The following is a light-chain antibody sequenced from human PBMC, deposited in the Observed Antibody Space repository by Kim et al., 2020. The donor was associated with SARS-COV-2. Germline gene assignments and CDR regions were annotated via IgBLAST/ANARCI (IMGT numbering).Light chain of an antibody. CDR2: GAS. J-gene: IGKJ1*01. V-gene: IGKV3-15*01. Sequence: EIVMTQSPATLSMSPGERATLSCRASQSVSSNLAWYQQRPGQAPRLLIYGASTRATGIPARFSGSGSGTDFTLTISSLQSEDFATYYCQQYNSYPWTFGQGTKVDIK. CDR1: QSVSSN. CDR3: QQYNSYPWT.